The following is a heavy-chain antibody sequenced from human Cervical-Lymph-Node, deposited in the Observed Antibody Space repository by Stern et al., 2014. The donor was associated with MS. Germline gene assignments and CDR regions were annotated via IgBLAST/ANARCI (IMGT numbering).Heavy chain of an antibody. CDR2: ISGYKGNT. Sequence: VQLLQSGTEVKKPGASVKVSCKASGDTFGTYGVNWVRQAPGQRLEWLGWISGYKGNTNYAHRLQGRVTLTTDTSTTTAYMELRSLRSDDTAVYYCAIMGTNGIDVWGQGTTVTVSS. CDR3: AIMGTNGIDV. J-gene: IGHJ6*02. V-gene: IGHV1-18*01. CDR1: GDTFGTYG. D-gene: IGHD5-18*01.